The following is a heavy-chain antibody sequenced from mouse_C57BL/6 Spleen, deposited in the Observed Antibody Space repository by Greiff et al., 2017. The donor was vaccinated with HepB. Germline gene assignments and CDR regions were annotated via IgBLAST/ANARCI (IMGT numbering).Heavy chain of an antibody. CDR2: ISSGGSYT. CDR3: ASVYDGYYYAMDY. Sequence: EVQGVESGGDLVKPGGSLKLSCAASGFTFSSYGMSWVRQTPDKRLEWVATISSGGSYTYYPDSVKGRFTISRDNAKNTLYLQMSSLKSEDTAMYYCASVYDGYYYAMDYWGQGTSVTVSS. V-gene: IGHV5-6*01. J-gene: IGHJ4*01. CDR1: GFTFSSYG. D-gene: IGHD2-3*01.